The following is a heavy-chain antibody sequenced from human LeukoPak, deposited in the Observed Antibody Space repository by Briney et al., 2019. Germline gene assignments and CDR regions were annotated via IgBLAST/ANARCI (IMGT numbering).Heavy chain of an antibody. CDR3: ARGDYTFDY. CDR1: GGSISSYY. J-gene: IGHJ4*02. Sequence: PSETLSLTCTVSGGSISSYYWSWILQPAGKGLEWIGRMYTSGSTNHNPSLMSRVTMSVDTSKNQFSLKLSSVTAADTAVYYCARGDYTFDYWGQGTLVTVSS. V-gene: IGHV4-4*07. CDR2: MYTSGST. D-gene: IGHD4-11*01.